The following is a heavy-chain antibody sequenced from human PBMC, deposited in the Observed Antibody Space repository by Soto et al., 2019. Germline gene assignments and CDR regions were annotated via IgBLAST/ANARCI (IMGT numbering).Heavy chain of an antibody. D-gene: IGHD1-7*01. CDR3: ARFWGRQRRWNSPDY. J-gene: IGHJ4*02. CDR2: INHSGST. V-gene: IGHV4-34*01. Sequence: PSETLSLTCAVYGGSFSGYYWSWIRQPPGKGLEWIGEINHSGSTNYNPSLKSRVTISVDTSKNQFSLKLSSVTAADTAVYYCARFWGRQRRWNSPDYWGQGTLVTVSA. CDR1: GGSFSGYY.